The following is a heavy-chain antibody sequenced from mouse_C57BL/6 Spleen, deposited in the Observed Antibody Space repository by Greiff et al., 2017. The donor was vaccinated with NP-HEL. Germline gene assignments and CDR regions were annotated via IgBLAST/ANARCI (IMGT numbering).Heavy chain of an antibody. J-gene: IGHJ2*01. CDR2: INYDGSST. CDR3: ATAGLRRGDYFDY. D-gene: IGHD2-4*01. CDR1: GFTFSDYY. V-gene: IGHV5-16*01. Sequence: EVKLMESEGGLVQPGSSMKLSCTASGFTFSDYYMAWVRQVPEKGLEWVANINYDGSSTYYLDSLKSRFIISRDNAKHILYLQMSSLKSEDTATYYCATAGLRRGDYFDYWGQGTTLTVSS.